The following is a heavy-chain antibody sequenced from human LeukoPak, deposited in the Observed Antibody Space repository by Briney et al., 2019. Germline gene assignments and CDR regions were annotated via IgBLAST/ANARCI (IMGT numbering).Heavy chain of an antibody. J-gene: IGHJ4*02. CDR2: LYSGGGK. CDR3: ARDSWKQQLSLYFVY. V-gene: IGHV3-53*01. Sequence: GGSLTLSCAAYGFTVSSNDMSWVRQAPGKGLEWVSILYSGGGKYSEDFVRGGFTISRDNSKNTLYLQMNSLRVGDTAVYYYARDSWKQQLSLYFVYWGQGTLVTVSS. D-gene: IGHD6-13*01. CDR1: GFTVSSND.